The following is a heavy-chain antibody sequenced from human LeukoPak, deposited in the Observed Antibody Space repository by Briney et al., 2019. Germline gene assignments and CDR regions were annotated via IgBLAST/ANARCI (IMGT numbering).Heavy chain of an antibody. V-gene: IGHV1-2*02. CDR1: GYTFTGYY. CDR3: AREGCGGDCYYNWFDP. Sequence: GASVKVSCKASGYTFTGYYMHWVRQAPGQGLEWMGWINPNSGGTNYAQKFQGRVTMTRDTSISTAYMELSRLRSDDTAVYYCAREGCGGDCYYNWFDPWGQGTLVTVSS. D-gene: IGHD2-21*02. CDR2: INPNSGGT. J-gene: IGHJ5*02.